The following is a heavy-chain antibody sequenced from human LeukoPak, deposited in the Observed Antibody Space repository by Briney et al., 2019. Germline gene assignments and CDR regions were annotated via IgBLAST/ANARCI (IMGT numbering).Heavy chain of an antibody. CDR2: IYYSGST. V-gene: IGHV4-59*01. Sequence: PSETLSLTRTVSGGSISSYYWSWIRQPPGKGLEWIGHIYYSGSTNYNPSLKSRVTISVDTSKNQFSLKLSSVTAADTAVYYCAGLYSGYDYVDYWGQGTLVTVSS. D-gene: IGHD5-12*01. J-gene: IGHJ4*02. CDR3: AGLYSGYDYVDY. CDR1: GGSISSYY.